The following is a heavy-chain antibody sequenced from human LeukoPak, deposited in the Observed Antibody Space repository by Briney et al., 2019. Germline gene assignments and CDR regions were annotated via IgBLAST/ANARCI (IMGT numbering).Heavy chain of an antibody. Sequence: PGGSLRLSCAASGFTFSSYWMSWVRQAPGKGLEWVANIKQDGSEKYYVDSVKGRFTISRDNAKNSLYLKMNSLRAEDTAVYYCARTYQYYDFWSGYYDCYFDYWGQGTLVTVSS. J-gene: IGHJ4*02. CDR3: ARTYQYYDFWSGYYDCYFDY. CDR2: IKQDGSEK. CDR1: GFTFSSYW. D-gene: IGHD3-3*01. V-gene: IGHV3-7*01.